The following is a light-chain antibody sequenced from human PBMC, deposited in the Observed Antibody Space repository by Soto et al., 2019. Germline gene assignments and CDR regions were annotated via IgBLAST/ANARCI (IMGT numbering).Light chain of an antibody. J-gene: IGLJ2*01. V-gene: IGLV4-69*01. Sequence: QLVLTQSPSASASLGASVKLTCTLSSGHNSYAIAWHQQQPEKGPRYLMKLNSDGSHSKGDGIPDRFSVSSSGAERFLTISSLQSEDEADYYCQTWGTGIQVFGGGTKLTVL. CDR1: SGHNSYA. CDR2: LNSDGSH. CDR3: QTWGTGIQV.